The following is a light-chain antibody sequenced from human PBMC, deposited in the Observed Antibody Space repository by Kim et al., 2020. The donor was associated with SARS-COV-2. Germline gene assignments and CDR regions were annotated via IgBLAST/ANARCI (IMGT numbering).Light chain of an antibody. CDR2: DTS. V-gene: IGLV7-46*01. J-gene: IGLJ3*02. CDR1: AEAVTSGHY. CDR3: LLSYSGARRV. Sequence: GRTVTPHGGSTAEAVTSGHYPCWFQKTPGQPPRTLNYDTSNHHSWPPARFSGSLLGGKAALTLSGAQPEDEAEYYCLLSYSGARRVFGGGTQLTVL.